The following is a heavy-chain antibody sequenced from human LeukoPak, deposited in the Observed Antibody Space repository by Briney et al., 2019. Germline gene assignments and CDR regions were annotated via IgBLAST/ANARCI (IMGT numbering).Heavy chain of an antibody. V-gene: IGHV3-30*18. CDR1: GFTFSRNG. CDR3: AKDVVPKSRPHYYYYGMDV. J-gene: IGHJ6*04. Sequence: PGGSLRLSCAASGFTFSRNGMEWVRQAPGKGMEWVAVISYDGSNKYYADCMKGRFTISRDNSKNTLYLQMNSLRAEDTAVYYCAKDVVPKSRPHYYYYGMDVWGKGTTVTVSS. D-gene: IGHD2-21*01. CDR2: ISYDGSNK.